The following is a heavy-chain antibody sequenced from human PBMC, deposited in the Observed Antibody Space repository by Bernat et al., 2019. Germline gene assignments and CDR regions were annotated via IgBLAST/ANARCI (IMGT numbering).Heavy chain of an antibody. CDR3: ARGRGNQNI. Sequence: QLQLQESGLGVVKPSETLSLTCSVSGGSIRSYYLTWIRQSPGKTLEWIGYIHDTWDIRYNPSLKSRVTISIDTSISLKLRSVSAADTAMYYCARGRGNQNIWGRGTMVIVSS. V-gene: IGHV4-59*01. J-gene: IGHJ3*02. CDR2: IHDTWDI. CDR1: GGSIRSYY. D-gene: IGHD3-10*01.